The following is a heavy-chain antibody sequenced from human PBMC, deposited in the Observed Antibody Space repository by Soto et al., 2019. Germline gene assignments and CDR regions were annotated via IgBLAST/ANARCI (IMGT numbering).Heavy chain of an antibody. Sequence: ASVKVSCKASGYTFTGYYMHWVLQAPGQGLEWMGWINPNSGGTNYAQKFQGRVTVTRDTSISTAYMELSRLRSDDTAVYYCVSSGYYYDDAFDIWGQGTMVTVSS. J-gene: IGHJ3*02. CDR1: GYTFTGYY. D-gene: IGHD3-22*01. CDR3: VSSGYYYDDAFDI. V-gene: IGHV1-2*02. CDR2: INPNSGGT.